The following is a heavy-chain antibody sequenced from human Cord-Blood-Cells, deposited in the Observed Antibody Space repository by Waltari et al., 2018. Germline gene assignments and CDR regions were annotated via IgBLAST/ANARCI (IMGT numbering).Heavy chain of an antibody. CDR3: ARCIAAAGTGYFQH. CDR2: ISYDGINK. D-gene: IGHD6-13*01. CDR1: GFPFSSYA. Sequence: QVQLVESGGGVVQPGRSLRLSCAASGFPFSSYAMHWVRHAPGKGLEWGAVISYDGINKCYADSVKGRFTISRDNSKNTLYLQMNSLRAEDTAVYYCARCIAAAGTGYFQHWGQGTLVTVSS. V-gene: IGHV3-30*04. J-gene: IGHJ1*01.